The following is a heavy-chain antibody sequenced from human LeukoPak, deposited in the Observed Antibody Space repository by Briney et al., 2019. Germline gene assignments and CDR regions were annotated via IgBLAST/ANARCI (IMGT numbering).Heavy chain of an antibody. V-gene: IGHV3-7*03. D-gene: IGHD3-22*01. CDR2: IKQDGSEK. Sequence: GGSLRLSCAASGFTFSSYWMSWVRQAPGKGLERVANIKQDGSEKYYVDSVKGRFTISRDNAKNSLYLQMNSLRAEDTAVYYCARVLEPYYYDSSGYPYYFDYWGQGTLVTVSS. J-gene: IGHJ4*02. CDR1: GFTFSSYW. CDR3: ARVLEPYYYDSSGYPYYFDY.